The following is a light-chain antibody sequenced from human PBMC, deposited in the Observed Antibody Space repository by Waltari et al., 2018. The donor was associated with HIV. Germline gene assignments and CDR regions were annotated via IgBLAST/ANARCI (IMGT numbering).Light chain of an antibody. CDR1: QSVSRNY. Sequence: EIVLTQSPATLSLSPGERATLPCGASQSVSRNYLAWYQHKPGLAPRLLIYDASSRATGVPDRFSGSGSGTDFTLTISRLEPEDFVVYYCQQYSGSPITFGPGTRLEIK. J-gene: IGKJ5*01. CDR3: QQYSGSPIT. V-gene: IGKV3D-20*01. CDR2: DAS.